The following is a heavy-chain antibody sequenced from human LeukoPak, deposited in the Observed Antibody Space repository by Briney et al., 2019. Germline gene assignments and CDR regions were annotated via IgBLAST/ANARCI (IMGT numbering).Heavy chain of an antibody. D-gene: IGHD3-10*01. Sequence: GGSLRLSCAASGFTFSSYWMNWVRQAPGKGLEWVSSISSSSNYIYYADSVKGRFTISRDNAKNSLYLQMHSLRAEDTAVYYCARGMVGYYYYYYMDVWGTGTTVTVSS. CDR2: ISSSSNYI. V-gene: IGHV3-21*01. J-gene: IGHJ6*03. CDR3: ARGMVGYYYYYYMDV. CDR1: GFTFSSYW.